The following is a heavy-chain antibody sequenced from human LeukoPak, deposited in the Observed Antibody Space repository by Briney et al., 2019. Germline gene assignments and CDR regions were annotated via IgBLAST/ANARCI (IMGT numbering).Heavy chain of an antibody. CDR3: AKGSPGYSYGYGDY. D-gene: IGHD5-18*01. CDR2: ISGSGGST. J-gene: IGHJ4*02. V-gene: IGHV3-23*01. CDR1: GFTFSSYA. Sequence: PGGSLRLSCAASGFTFSSYAMSWVRQAPGKGLAWVSAISGSGGSTYYADSVKGRFTISRDNSKNTLYLQMNSLRAEDTAVYYCAKGSPGYSYGYGDYWGQGTLVTVSS.